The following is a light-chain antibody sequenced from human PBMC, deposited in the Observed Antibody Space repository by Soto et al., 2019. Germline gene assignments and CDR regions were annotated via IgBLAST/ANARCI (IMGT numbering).Light chain of an antibody. V-gene: IGKV1-5*01. CDR2: DAS. CDR1: QSISNS. CDR3: QHYSSYSRT. Sequence: DIQMSQSPSTLSAFVGDRVTITCRASQSISNSLAWYQQKPGKAPKLLINDASSLERGVPSRFSGSGSGTEFTLTISSRQPDDFATYFCQHYSSYSRTFGQGTKVDIK. J-gene: IGKJ1*01.